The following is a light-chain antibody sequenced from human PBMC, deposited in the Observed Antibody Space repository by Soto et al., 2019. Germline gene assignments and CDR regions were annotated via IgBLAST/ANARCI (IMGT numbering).Light chain of an antibody. CDR1: QSVRNIY. V-gene: IGKV3-20*01. Sequence: EIVLTQSPGTLSLSPGERATLSCRANQSVRNIYLGWFQQKPGQAPRVLIYGISNRATGIPDRFSGSGSGTDFTLTISRLEPEDFAVYYCQQYGNMPITFGQGTRLEIK. CDR2: GIS. J-gene: IGKJ5*01. CDR3: QQYGNMPIT.